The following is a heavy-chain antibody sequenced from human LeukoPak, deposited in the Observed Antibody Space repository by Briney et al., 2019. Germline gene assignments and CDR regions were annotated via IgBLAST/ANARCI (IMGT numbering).Heavy chain of an antibody. CDR3: AKGPRASGWTYFDY. Sequence: PGGSLRLSCAASGFTFSSYAMSWVRHPPGKVLEWVSVISGSGGSTYSAESVKGRFSISRDNSKNTLYLQMNSLRVEDTAVYYCAKGPRASGWTYFDYWGQGTLVTVSS. V-gene: IGHV3-23*01. D-gene: IGHD6-19*01. CDR1: GFTFSSYA. J-gene: IGHJ4*02. CDR2: ISGSGGST.